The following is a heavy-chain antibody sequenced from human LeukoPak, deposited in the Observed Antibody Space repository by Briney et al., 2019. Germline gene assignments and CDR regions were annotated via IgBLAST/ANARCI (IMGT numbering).Heavy chain of an antibody. V-gene: IGHV3-7*01. CDR2: IKQDGSEK. CDR3: ARDAQYYDILTGYYFEEEDY. J-gene: IGHJ4*02. D-gene: IGHD3-9*01. CDR1: GFTFSSYN. Sequence: GGSLRLSCASSGFTFSSYNMNWVRQAPGKGLEWVANIKQDGSEKYYVDYVKGRFTISRDNAKNSLYLQMNSLRAEDTAVYYCARDAQYYDILTGYYFEEEDYWGQGTLVTVSS.